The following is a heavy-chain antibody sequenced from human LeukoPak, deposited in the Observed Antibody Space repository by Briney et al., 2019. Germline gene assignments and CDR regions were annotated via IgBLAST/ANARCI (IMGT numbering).Heavy chain of an antibody. V-gene: IGHV1-69*06. CDR3: ARVWAYCGGDCYPDAFDI. CDR2: IIPIFHTA. CDR1: GGTFSSYA. D-gene: IGHD2-21*02. Sequence: GASVKVSCKASGGTFSSYAISWVRQAPGQGLEWMGGIIPIFHTANYAQKFQGRVTITADKSTSTTYMELSSLRSEDTAVYYCARVWAYCGGDCYPDAFDIWGQGTMVTVSS. J-gene: IGHJ3*02.